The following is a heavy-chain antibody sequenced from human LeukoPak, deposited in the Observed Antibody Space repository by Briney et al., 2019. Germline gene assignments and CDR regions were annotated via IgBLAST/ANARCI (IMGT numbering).Heavy chain of an antibody. Sequence: SGPTLVNPTQTLTLTCTLSGFSLSTPKMRVSWIRQPPGKALEWLARIDWDDDKFYSTSLKTRLTISKDTSKNQVVLTMTNMDPVDTATYYCARSTYCGGDCPFDYWGQGTLVTVSS. V-gene: IGHV2-70*04. CDR3: ARSTYCGGDCPFDY. J-gene: IGHJ4*02. D-gene: IGHD2-21*02. CDR2: IDWDDDK. CDR1: GFSLSTPKMR.